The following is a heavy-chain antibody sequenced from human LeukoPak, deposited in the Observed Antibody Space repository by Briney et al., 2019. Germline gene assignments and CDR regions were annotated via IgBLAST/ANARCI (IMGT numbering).Heavy chain of an antibody. CDR1: GFTFSQTW. V-gene: IGHV3-48*04. D-gene: IGHD1-14*01. J-gene: IGHJ5*02. CDR2: ISSSSSTI. Sequence: GGSLRLSCAASGFTFSQTWMTWVRQAPGKGLEWVSYISSSSSTIYYADSVKGRFTISRDNAKNSLYLQMNSLRAEDTAVYYCARETTEAWFDPWGQGTLVTVSP. CDR3: ARETTEAWFDP.